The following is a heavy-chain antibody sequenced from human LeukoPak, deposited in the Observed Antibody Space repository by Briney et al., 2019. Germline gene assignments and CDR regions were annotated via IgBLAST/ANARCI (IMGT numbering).Heavy chain of an antibody. D-gene: IGHD6-13*01. J-gene: IGHJ4*02. Sequence: GRSLRLSCAASGFTFSSYAMHWVRQAPGKGLEWVAVISYDGSNKYYADSVKGRFTISRDNSKNTLYLQMNSLRAEDTAVYYCVLMSVSWYGGFVYWGQGTLVTVSS. CDR2: ISYDGSNK. CDR1: GFTFSSYA. V-gene: IGHV3-30*01. CDR3: VLMSVSWYGGFVY.